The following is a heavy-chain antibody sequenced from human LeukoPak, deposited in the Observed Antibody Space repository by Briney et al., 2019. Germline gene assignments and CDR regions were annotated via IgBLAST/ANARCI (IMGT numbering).Heavy chain of an antibody. D-gene: IGHD2-15*01. CDR2: IKSDGTMT. CDR1: GFTFSGYW. V-gene: IGHV3-74*01. CDR3: ASQVVGAAFDP. Sequence: GGSLRLSCVASGFTFSGYWMHWVRQPPGKGLVWVSRIKSDGTMTNYADSVKGRFTISRDNAKNTLYLQMNSLRAEDTAVYYCASQVVGAAFDPWDQGTLVTVSS. J-gene: IGHJ5*02.